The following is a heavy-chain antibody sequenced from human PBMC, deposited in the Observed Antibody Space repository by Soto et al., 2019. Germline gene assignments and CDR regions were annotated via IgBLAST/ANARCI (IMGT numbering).Heavy chain of an antibody. CDR3: ARSIRDIVLVPAARMDYYYGMDV. D-gene: IGHD2-2*01. CDR1: GFTFSSYG. V-gene: IGHV3-33*01. Sequence: GGSLRLSCAASGFTFSSYGMHWVRQAPGKGLEWVAVIWYDGSNKYYADSVKGRFTISRDNSKNTLYLQMNSLRAEDTAVYYCARSIRDIVLVPAARMDYYYGMDVWCQGTTVTVSS. J-gene: IGHJ6*02. CDR2: IWYDGSNK.